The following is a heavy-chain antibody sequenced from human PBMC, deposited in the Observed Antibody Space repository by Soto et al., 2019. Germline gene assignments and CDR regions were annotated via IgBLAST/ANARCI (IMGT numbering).Heavy chain of an antibody. CDR2: ISSGSDTI. J-gene: IGHJ4*02. V-gene: IGHV3-48*02. CDR1: GFTFSDYG. Sequence: EVQLVESGGGLVQPGGSLRLSCAASGFTFSDYGVNWVRQAPGKGLEWISYISSGSDTIYYADSVQGRFTISRDNAKKSLFLQMTSLSDEDTAVYYCARVSTTWEDDYWGQGTLVTVSS. CDR3: ARVSTTWEDDY. D-gene: IGHD1-26*01.